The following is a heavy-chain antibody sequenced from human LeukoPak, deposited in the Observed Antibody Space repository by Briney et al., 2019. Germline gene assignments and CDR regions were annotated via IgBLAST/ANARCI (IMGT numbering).Heavy chain of an antibody. Sequence: ASVTVSCKAPGHTFTGDYMHRVRQAPRHGLKSMAWINPNPGGNNYAQKVQGRVTMARGTSISTAYMGVSRLRSDDTGVYYCARERGPIEDIVEVPAALPCDYWGQGGLVTVSS. V-gene: IGHV1-2*02. J-gene: IGHJ4*02. CDR1: GHTFTGDY. D-gene: IGHD2-2*01. CDR3: ARERGPIEDIVEVPAALPCDY. CDR2: INPNPGGN.